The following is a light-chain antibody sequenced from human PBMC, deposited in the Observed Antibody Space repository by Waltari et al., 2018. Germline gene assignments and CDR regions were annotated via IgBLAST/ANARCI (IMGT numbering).Light chain of an antibody. Sequence: AIQMTQSPSSLSASVGDRVTITCRASQGIRYDLGWYQQKPGKAPKLLIYAASSLQSGVPSRFSGGGAGTEFTLTISSLQPDDFATYYCQQYNNYSWTFGQGTKVEIK. CDR3: QQYNNYSWT. CDR1: QGIRYD. J-gene: IGKJ1*01. V-gene: IGKV1-6*01. CDR2: AAS.